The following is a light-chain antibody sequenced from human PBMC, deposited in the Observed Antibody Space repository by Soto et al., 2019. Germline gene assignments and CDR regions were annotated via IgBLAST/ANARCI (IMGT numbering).Light chain of an antibody. CDR2: GVS. CDR3: SSYTITNSQV. V-gene: IGLV2-14*01. CDR1: SSDVGAYNY. J-gene: IGLJ2*01. Sequence: QSVLTQPASVSGSPGQSITISCTGTSSDVGAYNYVSWYQQHPGKAPKLMISGVSDRPSGVSNRFSGSKSGNTASLTISGLQAADEADYYCSSYTITNSQVFGGGTKLTVL.